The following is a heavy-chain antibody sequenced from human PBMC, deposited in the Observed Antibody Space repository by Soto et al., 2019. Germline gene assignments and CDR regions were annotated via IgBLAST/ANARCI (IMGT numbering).Heavy chain of an antibody. CDR2: IHHDGST. V-gene: IGHV4-4*02. CDR3: ARHPGYGLYYFDY. D-gene: IGHD5-18*01. J-gene: IGHJ4*02. CDR1: GGSISSTTW. Sequence: SETLSLTCAVSGGSISSTTWWSWVRQPPGKGLEWIGEIHHDGSTNYNPSLKSRVIISVDKSKNQFSLKLSSVTAADTAVYYCARHPGYGLYYFDYWGQGTLVTVSS.